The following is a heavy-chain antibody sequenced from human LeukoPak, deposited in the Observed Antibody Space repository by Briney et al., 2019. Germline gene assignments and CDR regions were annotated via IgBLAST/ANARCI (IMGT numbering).Heavy chain of an antibody. Sequence: SETLSLTCAVYGGSFSGYYWSWIRQPPGKGLEWIGEINHSGSTNYNPSLKSRVTISVDTSKDQFSLKLSSVTAADTAVYYCARQYPRYSGSRCYYYMDVWGKGTTVTVSS. CDR2: INHSGST. D-gene: IGHD1-26*01. CDR1: GGSFSGYY. CDR3: ARQYPRYSGSRCYYYMDV. V-gene: IGHV4-34*01. J-gene: IGHJ6*03.